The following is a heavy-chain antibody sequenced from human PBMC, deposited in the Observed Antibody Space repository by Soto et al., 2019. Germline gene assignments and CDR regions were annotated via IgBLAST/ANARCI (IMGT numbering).Heavy chain of an antibody. Sequence: SQTLSLTCAISGDSVSSNSAAWNCIRQSPSRGLEWLGRTYYKSKWNNDYALSVKSRITINPDTSKNQFSLHLYSVTPEDTAVYYCTVITWFRCMDVWGQGTPVTVSS. J-gene: IGHJ6*02. D-gene: IGHD3-10*01. V-gene: IGHV6-1*01. CDR2: TYYKSKWNN. CDR1: GDSVSSNSAA. CDR3: TVITWFRCMDV.